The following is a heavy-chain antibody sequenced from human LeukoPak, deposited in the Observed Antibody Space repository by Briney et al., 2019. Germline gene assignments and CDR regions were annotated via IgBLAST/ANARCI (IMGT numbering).Heavy chain of an antibody. Sequence: ASETLSLTCAVHGGSSDDYYCSWIRQPPGKGLEWIGEIHPSGIFYYNSSLMSRVTISIDTSRSQFSLRLTSVTAADTAFYYCARGRDRSKAGDLWGQGSLVTVSS. CDR2: IHPSGIF. D-gene: IGHD5-24*01. CDR3: ARGRDRSKAGDL. J-gene: IGHJ5*02. V-gene: IGHV4-34*01. CDR1: GGSSDDYY.